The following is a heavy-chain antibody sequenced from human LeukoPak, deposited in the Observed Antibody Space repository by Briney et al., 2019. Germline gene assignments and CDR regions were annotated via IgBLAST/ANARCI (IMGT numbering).Heavy chain of an antibody. CDR3: TRYNNDHFDY. V-gene: IGHV3-33*01. D-gene: IGHD1-14*01. CDR1: GFTFGGYG. Sequence: GGSLRLSCAGSGFTFGGYGMHWFRQTPGKGLEWEAVIAYDGSRAFYADSVKGRFTISRDNSKNTMSVRMDDLRAEDTAVYYCTRYNNDHFDYWGQGTLVTVSS. CDR2: IAYDGSRA. J-gene: IGHJ4*02.